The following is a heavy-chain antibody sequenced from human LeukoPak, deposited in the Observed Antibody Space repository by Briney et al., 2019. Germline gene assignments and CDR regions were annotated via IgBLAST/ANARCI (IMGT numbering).Heavy chain of an antibody. Sequence: SETLSLTCAVYGGSFSGYHWSWIRQPPGKGLEWIGEINHSGSTNYNPSLKSRVTISVDTSKNQFSLKLSSVTAADTAVYYCARERTRKSGSYYKWGQGTLVTVSS. V-gene: IGHV4-34*01. J-gene: IGHJ4*02. CDR1: GGSFSGYH. D-gene: IGHD1-26*01. CDR3: ARERTRKSGSYYK. CDR2: INHSGST.